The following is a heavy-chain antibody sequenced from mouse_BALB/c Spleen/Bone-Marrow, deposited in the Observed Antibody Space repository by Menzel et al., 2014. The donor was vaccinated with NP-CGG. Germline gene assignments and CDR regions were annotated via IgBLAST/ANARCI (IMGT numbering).Heavy chain of an antibody. CDR1: GYTFSSYW. Sequence: QVQLQQSGAELMKPGASVKISCKATGYTFSSYWIEWVKQRPGHGLEWIGEILPGSGSTNYSEKFKGKATFTADTSSNTAYMQLSSLTSEDSAVYYCARSGFAYWGQGTLVTVSA. CDR3: ARSGFAY. V-gene: IGHV1-9*01. J-gene: IGHJ3*01. CDR2: ILPGSGST.